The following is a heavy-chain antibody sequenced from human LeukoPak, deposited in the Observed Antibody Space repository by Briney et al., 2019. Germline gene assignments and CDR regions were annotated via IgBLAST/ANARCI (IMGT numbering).Heavy chain of an antibody. Sequence: GGSLRFSCAASGFTFSDYALIWVRQARGKGLEWISAIRGTGGTTYYADSVKGRCTISRDNSRNTVYLQMNSLRAEDTALYFCGKNPNGDYVGAFDFWGPGTMVTVSS. D-gene: IGHD4-17*01. CDR1: GFTFSDYA. J-gene: IGHJ3*01. CDR3: GKNPNGDYVGAFDF. CDR2: IRGTGGTT. V-gene: IGHV3-23*01.